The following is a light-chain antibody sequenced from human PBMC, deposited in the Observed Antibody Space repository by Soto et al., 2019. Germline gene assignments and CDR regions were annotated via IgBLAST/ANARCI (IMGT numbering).Light chain of an antibody. V-gene: IGKV1-39*01. CDR2: AAS. CDR3: QQSYSSPYT. J-gene: IGKJ3*01. CDR1: QSISSY. Sequence: DLQMTQSPSSLSASVGDRVTITCRASQSISSYLNWYQQKPGKAPHLLIYAASSLQSGVPSKFSGSGSGTDFTLTISSLQPEDFATYYCQQSYSSPYTFGHGTKVDIK.